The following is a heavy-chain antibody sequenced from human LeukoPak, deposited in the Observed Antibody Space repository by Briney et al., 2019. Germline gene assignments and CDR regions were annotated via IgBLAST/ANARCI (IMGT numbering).Heavy chain of an antibody. Sequence: GGSLRLSCPASGFTFSSYAMNWVRLTPGRELEWVACISQDGSETFYMDSVRGRFTISRDNTKNSLYLQMDSLRAEDTAVYFCVRDLGHSRHYFEYWGQGALVTVSS. D-gene: IGHD7-27*01. J-gene: IGHJ4*02. CDR1: GFTFSSYA. CDR3: VRDLGHSRHYFEY. CDR2: ISQDGSET. V-gene: IGHV3-7*01.